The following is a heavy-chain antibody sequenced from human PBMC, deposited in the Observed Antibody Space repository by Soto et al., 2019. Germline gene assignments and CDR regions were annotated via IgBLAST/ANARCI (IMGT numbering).Heavy chain of an antibody. Sequence: CVDLGVTLISNNMNWVRQAPGKGLEWVSSISSSSSYIYYADSVKGRFTISRDNAKNSLYLQMNSLRAEDTAVYYCASPSVAARPYYYYGMDVWGQGTTVTVSS. CDR1: GVTLISNN. V-gene: IGHV3-21*01. D-gene: IGHD6-6*01. CDR2: ISSSSSYI. CDR3: ASPSVAARPYYYYGMDV. J-gene: IGHJ6*02.